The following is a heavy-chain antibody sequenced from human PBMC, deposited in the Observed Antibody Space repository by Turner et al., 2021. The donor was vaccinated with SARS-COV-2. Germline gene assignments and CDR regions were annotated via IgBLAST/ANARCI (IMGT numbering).Heavy chain of an antibody. CDR2: SYYSGST. J-gene: IGHJ6*02. CDR3: ARLPVGYYGSGSYYHYGMDV. CDR1: GGSSSSISYY. V-gene: IGHV4-39*01. Sequence: QLQLQDSGPGLVKTSETLSLTCTVSGGSSSSISYYWGWIRQPPGKGLEWIGSSYYSGSTYYNPSLKSRVTISVDTSKNQFSLKLSSVTDADTAVYYCARLPVGYYGSGSYYHYGMDVWGQGTTVTVSS. D-gene: IGHD3-10*01.